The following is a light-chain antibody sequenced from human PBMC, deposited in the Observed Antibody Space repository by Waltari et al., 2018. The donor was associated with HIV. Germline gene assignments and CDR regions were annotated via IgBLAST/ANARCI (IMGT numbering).Light chain of an antibody. J-gene: IGKJ4*01. Sequence: DIVMTQSPDSLAVSLRARATVPCTSSRTVLYNRNYLAWYQQKPGQAPKVLIYWASTRAFGVPDRFSGSGSGTDFSLTISRVQADDVAIYYCQQYYTLRSTFGGGTKIEI. V-gene: IGKV4-1*01. CDR1: RTVLYNRNY. CDR3: QQYYTLRST. CDR2: WAS.